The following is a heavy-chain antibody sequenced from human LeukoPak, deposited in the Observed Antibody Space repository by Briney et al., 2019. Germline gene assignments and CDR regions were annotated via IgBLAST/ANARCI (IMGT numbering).Heavy chain of an antibody. CDR3: AKAGTTVVGDY. D-gene: IGHD4-23*01. V-gene: IGHV3-30*18. CDR1: GFTFSSYG. Sequence: GGSLRLPCAASGFTFSSYGMHWVRQAPGKGLEWVAVISYDGSNKYYADSVKGRFTISRDNSKNTLYLQMNSLRAEDTAVYYCAKAGTTVVGDYWGQGTLVTVSS. CDR2: ISYDGSNK. J-gene: IGHJ4*02.